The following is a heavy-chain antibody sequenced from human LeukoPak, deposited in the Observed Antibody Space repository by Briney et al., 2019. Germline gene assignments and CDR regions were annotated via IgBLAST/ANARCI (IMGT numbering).Heavy chain of an antibody. J-gene: IGHJ6*02. D-gene: IGHD4-4*01. Sequence: SQTLSLTCTVSGGSIRSGDYFWNWIRQHPGKGLEWIVYIYYSGSTYYNPSLTSRVTMSVDTSKNQFSLKLSSVTAADTAIYYCARDHTETSSLNFRNYYYYGMDIWGQGTTVIVSS. CDR2: IYYSGST. CDR3: ARDHTETSSLNFRNYYYYGMDI. CDR1: GGSIRSGDYF. V-gene: IGHV4-31*03.